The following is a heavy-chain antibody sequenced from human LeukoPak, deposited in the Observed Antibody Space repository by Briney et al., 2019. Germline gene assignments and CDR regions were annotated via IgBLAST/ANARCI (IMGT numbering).Heavy chain of an antibody. J-gene: IGHJ3*02. V-gene: IGHV3-23*01. CDR2: ISGSGGST. D-gene: IGHD4-17*01. CDR1: GFTFSSYA. CDR3: ANPMRGDYEGAFDI. Sequence: GGSLRLSCAASGFTFSSYAMSWVRQAPGKGLEWVSAISGSGGSTYYADSMKGRFTISRDNSKNTLYLQMNSLRAEDTAVYYCANPMRGDYEGAFDIWGQGTMVTVSS.